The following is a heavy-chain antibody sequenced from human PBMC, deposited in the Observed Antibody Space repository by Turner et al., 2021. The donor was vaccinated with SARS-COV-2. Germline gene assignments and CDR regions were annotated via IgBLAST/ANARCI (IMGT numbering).Heavy chain of an antibody. CDR2: IWYDGSNK. Sequence: QVQLVESGGGVVQPGRSLRLSCAASGFTFRSYGMHWVRQAPGKGLEWVAVIWYDGSNKYYADSVKGRFTISRDNSKNTLYLQMNSLRAEDTAVYYCARDLEGAMVTYYYGMDVWGQGTTVTVS. CDR1: GFTFRSYG. J-gene: IGHJ6*02. V-gene: IGHV3-33*01. CDR3: ARDLEGAMVTYYYGMDV. D-gene: IGHD5-18*01.